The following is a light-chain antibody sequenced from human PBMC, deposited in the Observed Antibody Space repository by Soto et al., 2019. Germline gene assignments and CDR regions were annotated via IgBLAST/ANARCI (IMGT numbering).Light chain of an antibody. CDR1: ESVSRN. Sequence: EVVMTQSPATLSVSPGERATLSCRASESVSRNLAWYQQKPGQAPRLLIYDASTRATGIPDRFSGGGSGTEFTHTISSLQSEDFVVYYCQQYNSWPPITFGQGTRLEIK. J-gene: IGKJ5*01. CDR2: DAS. CDR3: QQYNSWPPIT. V-gene: IGKV3-15*01.